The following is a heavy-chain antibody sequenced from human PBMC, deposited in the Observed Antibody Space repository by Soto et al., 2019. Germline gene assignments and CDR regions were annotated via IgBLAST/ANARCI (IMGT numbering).Heavy chain of an antibody. D-gene: IGHD3-22*01. CDR2: IFPSDSDT. V-gene: IGHV5-51*01. CDR3: ARKDKSGYFNWFDP. CDR1: GYRFTSYW. Sequence: GESLKISCRTSGYRFTSYWIAWVRQMPGKGLEWIGIIFPSDSDTRYSQCFQGQVTISADRSTSTVLLQWASLKASDTDVYFCARKDKSGYFNWFDPWGQGTLVTVSS. J-gene: IGHJ5*02.